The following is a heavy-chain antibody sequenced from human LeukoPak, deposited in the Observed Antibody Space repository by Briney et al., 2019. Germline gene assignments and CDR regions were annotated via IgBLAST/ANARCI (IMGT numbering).Heavy chain of an antibody. V-gene: IGHV3-23*01. CDR1: GFTFSTYG. CDR2: ISGSGGST. J-gene: IGHJ4*02. Sequence: PGGSLRLSCAASGFTFSTYGMSWVRQAPGKGLEWVSAISGSGGSTYYADSVKGRFTISRDNSKNTLYLQMNSLRAEDRAVYYCAKAPLGRCTGAICYSFDYWGQSTLVTVSS. CDR3: AKAPLGRCTGAICYSFDY. D-gene: IGHD2-8*02.